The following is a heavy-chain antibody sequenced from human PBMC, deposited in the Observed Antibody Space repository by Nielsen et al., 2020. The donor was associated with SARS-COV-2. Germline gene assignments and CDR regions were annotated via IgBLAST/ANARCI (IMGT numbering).Heavy chain of an antibody. J-gene: IGHJ4*02. CDR3: AIAAAGPPHFDY. D-gene: IGHD6-13*01. CDR2: INAGNGNT. Sequence: ASVKVSCKASGYTFTSYAMHWVRQAPGQRLEWMGWINAGNGNTKYSQKFQGRVTITRDTSASTAYMELSSLRSEDTAVYYCAIAAAGPPHFDYWGPGTLVPVSS. V-gene: IGHV1-3*01. CDR1: GYTFTSYA.